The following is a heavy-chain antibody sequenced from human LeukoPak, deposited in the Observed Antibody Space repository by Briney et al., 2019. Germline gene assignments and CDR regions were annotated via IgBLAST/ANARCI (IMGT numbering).Heavy chain of an antibody. CDR1: GGTFISYA. CDR2: IIPIFGTA. V-gene: IGHV1-69*13. CDR3: ARGDTNRKQWLPKD. J-gene: IGHJ4*02. Sequence: SVKVSCKASGGTFISYAISWVRQAPGQGLERMGGIIPIFGTANYAQKFQGRVTITADESTSTAYMELSSLRSEDTAVYYCARGDTNRKQWLPKDWGQGTLVTVSS. D-gene: IGHD6-19*01.